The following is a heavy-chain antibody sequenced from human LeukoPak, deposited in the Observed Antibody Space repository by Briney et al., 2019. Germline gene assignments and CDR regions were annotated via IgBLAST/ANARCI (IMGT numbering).Heavy chain of an antibody. CDR2: ISGNIGST. D-gene: IGHD5-12*01. Sequence: GGSLRFSCAAFGLTFSSYAMSWVRKAPGKGLKGFSAISGNIGSTYYADSVKGRFTISKDNSKNALYLEMNSLRAEDTALYYCAKDVRSGWLQAFDLWGRGTLVTVSS. V-gene: IGHV3-23*01. J-gene: IGHJ2*01. CDR1: GLTFSSYA. CDR3: AKDVRSGWLQAFDL.